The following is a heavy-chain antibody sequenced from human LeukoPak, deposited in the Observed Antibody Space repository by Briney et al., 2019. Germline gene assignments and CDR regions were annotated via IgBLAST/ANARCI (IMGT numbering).Heavy chain of an antibody. CDR3: ARSYDFWSGDSQFDY. V-gene: IGHV4-39*07. Sequence: PSETLSLTCTVSGGSIGSTNYYWGWIRQPPGKGLEWIANIYYSGSTYYNPSLKSRVTISVDTSKNQFSLKLSSVTAADTATYYCARSYDFWSGDSQFDYWGQGTLVTVPS. CDR2: IYYSGST. J-gene: IGHJ4*02. D-gene: IGHD3-3*01. CDR1: GGSIGSTNYY.